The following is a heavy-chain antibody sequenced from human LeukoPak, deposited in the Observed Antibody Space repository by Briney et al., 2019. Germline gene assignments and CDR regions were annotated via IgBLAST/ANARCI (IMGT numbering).Heavy chain of an antibody. V-gene: IGHV3-48*03. Sequence: GGSLRLSCAASGFTFSSYEMNWVRQAPGKGLEWVSYISSSGSTIYYADSVKGRFTISRDNAKNSLYLQMNSLRAEDTAVYYCARRLRRNYFDYWGQGTLVTVSS. CDR3: ARRLRRNYFDY. CDR2: ISSSGSTI. D-gene: IGHD4-17*01. J-gene: IGHJ4*02. CDR1: GFTFSSYE.